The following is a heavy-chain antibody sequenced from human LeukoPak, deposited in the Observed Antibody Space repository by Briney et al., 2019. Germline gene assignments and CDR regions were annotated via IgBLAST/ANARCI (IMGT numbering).Heavy chain of an antibody. CDR2: IYYSGST. J-gene: IGHJ4*02. Sequence: PSETLSLTCTVSGGSISSYFWSWIRQPPGKGLEWIGYIYYSGSTNYKPSLKSRVTISVDTSKNQFSLKLSSVTAADTAVYYCASLRIAAAGTDFDYWGQGTLVTVSS. CDR3: ASLRIAAAGTDFDY. V-gene: IGHV4-59*01. D-gene: IGHD6-13*01. CDR1: GGSISSYF.